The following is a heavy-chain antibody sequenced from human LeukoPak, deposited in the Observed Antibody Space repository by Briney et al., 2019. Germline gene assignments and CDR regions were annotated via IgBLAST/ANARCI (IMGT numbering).Heavy chain of an antibody. J-gene: IGHJ5*02. CDR3: ARDPGPTAMVPGWFDP. V-gene: IGHV1-69*04. D-gene: IGHD5-18*01. Sequence: SVKVSCKASGGTFSSYAISWVRQAPGQGLEWMGRIIPIPGIANYAQKFQGRVTITADKSTSTAYMELSSLRSEDTAVYYCARDPGPTAMVPGWFDPWGQGTLVTVSS. CDR1: GGTFSSYA. CDR2: IIPIPGIA.